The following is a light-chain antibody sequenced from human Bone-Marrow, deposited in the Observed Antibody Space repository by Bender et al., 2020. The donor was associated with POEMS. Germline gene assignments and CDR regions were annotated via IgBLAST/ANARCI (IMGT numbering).Light chain of an antibody. CDR2: KDT. Sequence: SYELTQPSSVSVSPGQTARITCSGDVLAQRYVRWFQQKPGQAPLLVIYKDTERPSGIPERFSGSTSGTQVTLTISGAQVEDEADYYCYSVADNNLLFGGGTKLTVL. V-gene: IGLV3-27*01. CDR3: YSVADNNLL. J-gene: IGLJ2*01. CDR1: VLAQRY.